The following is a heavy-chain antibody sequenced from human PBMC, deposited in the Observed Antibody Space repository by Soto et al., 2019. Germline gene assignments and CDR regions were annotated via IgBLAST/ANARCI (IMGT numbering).Heavy chain of an antibody. D-gene: IGHD3-22*01. CDR1: GFTFSSYA. V-gene: IGHV3-30-3*01. Sequence: GGSLRLSCAASGFTFSSYAMHWVRQAPGKWLEWVAVISYDGSNKYYADSVKGRFTISRDNSKNTLYLQMNSLRAEDTAVYYCASPYYYDSSGYYQYYYYYGMDVWGQGXTVTVYS. CDR3: ASPYYYDSSGYYQYYYYYGMDV. J-gene: IGHJ6*02. CDR2: ISYDGSNK.